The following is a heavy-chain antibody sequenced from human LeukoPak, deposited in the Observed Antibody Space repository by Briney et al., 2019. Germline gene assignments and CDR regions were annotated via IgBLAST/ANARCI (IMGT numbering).Heavy chain of an antibody. V-gene: IGHV3-23*01. CDR3: AKDTGNYNHGMDV. J-gene: IGHJ6*02. Sequence: GGSLRLSCAASGFTFSNYAMRWVRQAPGKGLEWVSAISGNGGSTSYADSVKGRFTVSRDNSKNTLYLQMNSLRAEDTALYYRAKDTGNYNHGMDVWGQGTTVTVS. CDR1: GFTFSNYA. D-gene: IGHD2-8*02. CDR2: ISGNGGST.